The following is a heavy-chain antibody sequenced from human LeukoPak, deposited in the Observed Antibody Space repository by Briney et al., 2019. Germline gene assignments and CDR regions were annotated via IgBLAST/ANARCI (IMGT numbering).Heavy chain of an antibody. D-gene: IGHD3-3*01. V-gene: IGHV3-23*01. CDR1: GFTFSRYA. CDR2: ISGSGGST. Sequence: GGSLRLSCAASGFTFSRYAMSWVRQAPGKGLEWVSAISGSGGSTYYADSVKGRFTISRDNSKNTLYLQMHSLRAEDTAVYYCAKVFGVDFWSGYSEYYFDYWGQGTLVTVSS. CDR3: AKVFGVDFWSGYSEYYFDY. J-gene: IGHJ4*02.